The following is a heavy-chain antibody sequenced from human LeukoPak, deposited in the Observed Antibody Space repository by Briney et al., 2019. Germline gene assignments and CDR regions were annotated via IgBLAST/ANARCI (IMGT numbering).Heavy chain of an antibody. CDR1: GGSISRSSYY. D-gene: IGHD3-22*01. Sequence: PSETLSLTCSVSGGSISRSSYYWGWIRHPPGKGLEWIGSIYHSGRTYYNPSLKSRVNISVDTSKNPFSLKLSSVTAADTAVYYCARVMPMRPRPVDYWGQGTLVTVSS. CDR2: IYHSGRT. CDR3: ARVMPMRPRPVDY. V-gene: IGHV4-39*07. J-gene: IGHJ4*02.